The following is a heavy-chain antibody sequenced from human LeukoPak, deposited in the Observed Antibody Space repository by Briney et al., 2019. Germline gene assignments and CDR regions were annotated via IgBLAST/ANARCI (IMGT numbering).Heavy chain of an antibody. Sequence: SETLSLTCTVSGGSISSYYWSWIRQPPGKGLEWIGYIYYSGSTNYNPSLKSRVTISVDTSKNQFSLKLSSVTAADTVVYYCARDPESRYYDTGMDVWGQGTTVTVSS. V-gene: IGHV4-59*01. CDR2: IYYSGST. J-gene: IGHJ6*02. CDR1: GGSISSYY. CDR3: ARDPESRYYDTGMDV. D-gene: IGHD3-22*01.